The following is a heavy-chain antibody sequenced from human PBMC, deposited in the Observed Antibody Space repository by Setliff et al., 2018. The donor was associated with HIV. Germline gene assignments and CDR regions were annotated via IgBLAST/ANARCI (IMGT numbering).Heavy chain of an antibody. D-gene: IGHD2-2*01. CDR3: ARDRPQYCSSPTCNLGIDY. V-gene: IGHV1-18*01. CDR2: VTASDGNT. Sequence: ASVKVSCKASGGTSSSYGISWVRQAPGQGLEWMGWVTASDGNTNYAQKFQGRVLMTRDTSTSTVYMELKSLRSDDTAVYYCARDRPQYCSSPTCNLGIDYWGQGTLVTVSS. J-gene: IGHJ4*02. CDR1: GGTSSSYG.